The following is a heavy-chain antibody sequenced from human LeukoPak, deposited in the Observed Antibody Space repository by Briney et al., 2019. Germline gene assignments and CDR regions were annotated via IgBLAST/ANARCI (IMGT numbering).Heavy chain of an antibody. CDR1: GFTFSNYV. J-gene: IGHJ4*02. CDR3: VRNLYKAYFAY. D-gene: IGHD1-1*01. CDR2: ISDNGDRI. V-gene: IGHV3-23*01. Sequence: PGGSLRLSCAASGFTFSNYVMSWVCQAPGKGLEWVSTISDNGDRIDYADSVKGRFTVSRDNSKNTLYLQMSSLRAEDTAVYYCVRNLYKAYFAYWGQGTLVTVSS.